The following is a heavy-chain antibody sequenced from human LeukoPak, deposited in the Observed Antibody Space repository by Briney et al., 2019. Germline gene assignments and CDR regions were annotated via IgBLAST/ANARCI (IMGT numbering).Heavy chain of an antibody. CDR3: ARAYGSGSYYNWCDP. D-gene: IGHD3-10*01. CDR2: IYPGDSDT. Sequence: GESLKISCKGSGYSFTSYWIGWVRQMPGKGLEWMGIIYPGDSDTRYSPSFQGQVTISADKSISTAYLQWSSLKASDTAMYYCARAYGSGSYYNWCDPWGQGTLVTVSS. J-gene: IGHJ5*02. V-gene: IGHV5-51*01. CDR1: GYSFTSYW.